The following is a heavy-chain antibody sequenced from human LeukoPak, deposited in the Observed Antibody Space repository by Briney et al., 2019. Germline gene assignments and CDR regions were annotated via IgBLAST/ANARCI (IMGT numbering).Heavy chain of an antibody. D-gene: IGHD4-23*01. J-gene: IGHJ4*02. CDR1: GFTFSNYR. Sequence: GGSLSLSCAVSGFTFSNYRMSWVRQAPGRGLEWVANIKQDGSMTQYADSVRGRFTISRDNAESSVYLQMSSLKAEDSAIYYCARDESGGYYVYWGQGTLVTVSS. CDR2: IKQDGSMT. V-gene: IGHV3-7*01. CDR3: ARDESGGYYVY.